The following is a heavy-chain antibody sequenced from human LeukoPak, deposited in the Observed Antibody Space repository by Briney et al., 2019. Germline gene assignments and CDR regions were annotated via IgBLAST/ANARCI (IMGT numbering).Heavy chain of an antibody. V-gene: IGHV7-4-1*02. J-gene: IGHJ4*02. D-gene: IGHD3-10*01. CDR1: GYTFTIYA. CDR2: INTNTGNP. Sequence: ASVKVSCKASGYTFTIYAMNGVGQAPGQGVEGVGWINTNTGNPTYAQGFTRRFVFSLDTSVSTAYLQISSLKAEDTGVYYCAREVGFGELSFDYWGQGTLVTVSS. CDR3: AREVGFGELSFDY.